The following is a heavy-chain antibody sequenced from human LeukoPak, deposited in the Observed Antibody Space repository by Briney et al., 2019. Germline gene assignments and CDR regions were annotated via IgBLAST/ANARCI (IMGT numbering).Heavy chain of an antibody. CDR3: ARENQYNWNDYAFDI. J-gene: IGHJ3*02. V-gene: IGHV1-3*01. CDR1: GYTFTSYA. Sequence: ASVKVSCKASGYTFTSYAMHWVRQAPGQRLEWMGWINAGNGNTKYSQKFQGRVTITRDTSASTAYMELSSLRSEDTAVYYCARENQYNWNDYAFDIWGQGTVVTVSS. D-gene: IGHD1-1*01. CDR2: INAGNGNT.